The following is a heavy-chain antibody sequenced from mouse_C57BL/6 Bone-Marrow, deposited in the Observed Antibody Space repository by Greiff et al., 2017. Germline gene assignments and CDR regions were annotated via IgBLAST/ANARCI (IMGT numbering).Heavy chain of an antibody. CDR1: GYTFTSYW. CDR3: ARAPWFAY. CDR2: IDPSDSYT. V-gene: IGHV1-69*01. J-gene: IGHJ3*01. Sequence: QVQLQQPGAELVMPGASVKLSCKASGYTFTSYWMHWVKQRPGQGLEWIGEIDPSDSYTNYNQKFKGKSTLTVDKSSSTAYMQLSSLTSEDSAVYYCARAPWFAYWGQETLVTVSA.